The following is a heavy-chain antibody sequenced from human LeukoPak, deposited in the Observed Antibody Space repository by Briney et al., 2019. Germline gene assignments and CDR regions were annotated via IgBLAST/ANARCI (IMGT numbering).Heavy chain of an antibody. J-gene: IGHJ6*03. CDR1: GYTFTGYY. Sequence: ASVKVSCKASGYTFTGYYMHWVRQAPGQGLEWMGWINPNSGGTNYAQKFQGRVTMTRDTSISTAYMELSRLRSDDTAVYYCARDGANSSGWFNYYYYYMDVWGKGTTVTVSS. CDR2: INPNSGGT. V-gene: IGHV1-2*02. CDR3: ARDGANSSGWFNYYYYYMDV. D-gene: IGHD6-19*01.